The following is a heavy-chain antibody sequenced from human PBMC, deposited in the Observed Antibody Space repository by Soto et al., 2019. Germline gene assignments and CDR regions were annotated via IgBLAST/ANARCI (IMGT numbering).Heavy chain of an antibody. CDR2: IWYDGSNK. CDR1: GFTFSSYG. D-gene: IGHD2-15*01. J-gene: IGHJ6*02. V-gene: IGHV3-33*01. Sequence: QVQLVESGGGVVQPGRSLRLSCAASGFTFSSYGMHWVRQAPGKGLEWVAVIWYDGSNKYYADSVKGRFTISRDNSKNTLYLQMNSLRAEDMAVYYCARDSRYCSGGSCYGYYGMDVWGQGTTVTVSS. CDR3: ARDSRYCSGGSCYGYYGMDV.